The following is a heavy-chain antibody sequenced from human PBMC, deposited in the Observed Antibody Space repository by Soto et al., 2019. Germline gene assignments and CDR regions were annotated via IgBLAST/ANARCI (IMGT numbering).Heavy chain of an antibody. D-gene: IGHD2-21*02. J-gene: IGHJ3*01. V-gene: IGHV1-69*01. CDR3: AKRAYCGGDCFAFDV. Sequence: QVQLVQSGAEVKKPGSSVRVSCKASGGINWVRQAPGHGLEWMGGFMPLFGTADYAQRFQGRVTITADELTTTSYREVRSRRSEDTAVYYCAKRAYCGGDCFAFDVWGQGTSVTVSS. CDR2: FMPLFGTA. CDR1: GG.